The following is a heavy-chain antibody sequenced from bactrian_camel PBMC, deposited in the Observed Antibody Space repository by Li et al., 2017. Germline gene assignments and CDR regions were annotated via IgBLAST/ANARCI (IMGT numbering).Heavy chain of an antibody. D-gene: IGHD1*01. Sequence: VQLVESGGGSVQTGGSMRLSCTASGFTFSSYYMMSWVRQAPGKGLEWVSTVQTDGVETSYGDSVKGRFTISHDTDKNTLTLQMNNLKPEDTAMYYCAIGLHLEIMGSWADADLEYWGQGTQVTV. CDR1: GFTFSSYY. J-gene: IGHJ4*01. CDR3: AIGLHLEIMGSWADADLEY. CDR2: VQTDGVET. V-gene: IGHV3-2*01.